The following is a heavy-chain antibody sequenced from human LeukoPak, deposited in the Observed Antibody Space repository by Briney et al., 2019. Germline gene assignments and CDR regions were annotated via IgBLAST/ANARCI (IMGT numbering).Heavy chain of an antibody. D-gene: IGHD1-1*01. CDR2: IYFNGRT. CDR1: GASISSYY. J-gene: IGHJ6*03. Sequence: SETLSLTCTVSGASISSYYWSWIRQPPGKGLEWIGYIYFNGRTKYNPSLKSRVTISVDTSKNQFSLKLSSVTAADTAVYYCARRRGPLKRENWNYLDVWGKGTTVTVSS. CDR3: ARRRGPLKRENWNYLDV. V-gene: IGHV4-59*12.